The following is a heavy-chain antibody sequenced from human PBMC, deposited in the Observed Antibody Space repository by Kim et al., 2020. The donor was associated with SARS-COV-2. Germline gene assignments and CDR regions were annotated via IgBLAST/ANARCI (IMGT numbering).Heavy chain of an antibody. CDR2: INHSGST. V-gene: IGHV4-34*01. J-gene: IGHJ6*02. CDR3: ARESSRRGYCSGGSCYYYYYGMDV. D-gene: IGHD2-15*01. CDR1: GGSFSGYY. Sequence: SETLSLTCAVYGGSFSGYYWSWIRQPPGKGLEWIGEINHSGSTNYNPYLKSRVTISVDTSKNQFSLKLSSVTAADTAGYYCARESSRRGYCSGGSCYYYYYGMDVWGQGTTVTVSS.